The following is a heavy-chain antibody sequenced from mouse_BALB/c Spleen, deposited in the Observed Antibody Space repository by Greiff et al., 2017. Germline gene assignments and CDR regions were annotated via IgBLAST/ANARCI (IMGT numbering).Heavy chain of an antibody. CDR3: ARRALYAMDY. CDR2: IDPANGNT. J-gene: IGHJ4*01. D-gene: IGHD3-3*01. CDR1: GFNIKDTY. Sequence: VQLKQSGAELVKPGASVKLSCTASGFNIKDTYMHWVKQRPEQGLEWIGRIDPANGNTKYDPKFQGKATITADTSSNTAYLQLSSLTSEDTAVYYCARRALYAMDYWGQGTSVTVSS. V-gene: IGHV14-3*02.